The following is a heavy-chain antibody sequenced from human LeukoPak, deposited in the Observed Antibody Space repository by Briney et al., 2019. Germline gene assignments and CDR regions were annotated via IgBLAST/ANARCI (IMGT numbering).Heavy chain of an antibody. CDR2: IIPVLNIT. CDR1: GGTFSSSA. D-gene: IGHD5-18*01. CDR3: ARDQGLTAPPPYGLDV. J-gene: IGHJ6*02. V-gene: IGHV1-69*04. Sequence: SVKVSCKTSGGTFSSSAITWVRQAPGQGLEWMGRIIPVLNITRYTQKFQGRVTITADTSTSTVYMELSSLRSEETAVYYCARDQGLTAPPPYGLDVWGQGTTVIVSS.